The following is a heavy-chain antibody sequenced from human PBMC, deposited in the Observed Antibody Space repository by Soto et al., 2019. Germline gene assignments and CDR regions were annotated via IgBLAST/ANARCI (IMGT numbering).Heavy chain of an antibody. CDR2: IYYSGST. Sequence: SETLFLTCTFSGGSISSGWYYWNLVRQHPGKGLEWIGYIYYSGSTYYNPSLKSRVTISADTSKNQFSLKLSSVTAADTAVYYCARDSDGYKSYYGMDVWGQGTTVT. CDR1: GGSISSGWYY. D-gene: IGHD5-12*01. J-gene: IGHJ6*02. V-gene: IGHV4-31*03. CDR3: ARDSDGYKSYYGMDV.